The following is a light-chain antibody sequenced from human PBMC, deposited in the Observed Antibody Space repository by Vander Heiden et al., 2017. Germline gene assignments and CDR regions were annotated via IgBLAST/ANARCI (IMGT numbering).Light chain of an antibody. Sequence: DIVITQSPDSLAGSLGERATIHCQSSQSVLDSSNNKNYLAWYQQKPGEPPKLLIYWASTRESGVPDRFSGRGSGTDFTLTISSLQAEDVAVYYCQQYYSTPWTFGQGTKVEIK. CDR1: QSVLDSSNNKNY. V-gene: IGKV4-1*01. CDR3: QQYYSTPWT. J-gene: IGKJ1*01. CDR2: WAS.